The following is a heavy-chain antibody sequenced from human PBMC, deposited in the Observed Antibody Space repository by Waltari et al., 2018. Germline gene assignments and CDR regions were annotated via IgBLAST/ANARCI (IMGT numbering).Heavy chain of an antibody. V-gene: IGHV4-38-2*02. CDR3: AREQYQLPRFDY. CDR2: IYHSGST. Sequence: QVQLQESGPGLVKPSETLSLTCPVSGYSIGSGYYWGWIRQPPGKGLEWIGSIYHSGSTYYNPSLKSRVTISVDTSKNQFSLKLSSVTAADTAVYYCAREQYQLPRFDYWGQGTLATVSS. D-gene: IGHD2-2*01. J-gene: IGHJ4*02. CDR1: GYSIGSGYY.